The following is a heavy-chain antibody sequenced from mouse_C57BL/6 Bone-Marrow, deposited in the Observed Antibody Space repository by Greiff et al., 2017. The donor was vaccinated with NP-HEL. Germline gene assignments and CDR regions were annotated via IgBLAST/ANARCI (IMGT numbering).Heavy chain of an antibody. CDR2: INYDGSST. D-gene: IGHD2-4*01. CDR3: AREGGLRRRTYSMDY. J-gene: IGHJ4*01. V-gene: IGHV5-16*01. CDR1: GFTFSDYY. Sequence: EVNVVESEGGLVQPGSSLKLSCTASGFTFSDYYMAWVRQVPEKGLEWVANINYDGSSTYYLDYLKSRFIISRDNAKNILYLQMRSLKSEDTATYYCAREGGLRRRTYSMDYWGQGTAVTVSS.